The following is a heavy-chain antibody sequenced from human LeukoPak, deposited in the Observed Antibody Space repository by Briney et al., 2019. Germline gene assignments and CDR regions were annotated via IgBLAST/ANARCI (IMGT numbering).Heavy chain of an antibody. J-gene: IGHJ4*02. CDR1: GFSTRTYS. D-gene: IGHD2-2*01. Sequence: GGSLRLSWAPSGFSTRTYSMGSVRPAPGEGLEWGSYIGSTSIYADSVKGRFTISRDNAKNTLYLQMNSLRAEDTAVYYCARDGPPAGAGDFDCWGQGTPVTVSS. CDR2: IGSTSI. CDR3: ARDGPPAGAGDFDC. V-gene: IGHV3-48*01.